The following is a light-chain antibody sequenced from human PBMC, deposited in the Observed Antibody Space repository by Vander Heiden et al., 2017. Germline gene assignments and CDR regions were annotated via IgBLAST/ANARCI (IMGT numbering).Light chain of an antibody. CDR2: EVS. CDR3: SSYTSSSTSL. J-gene: IGLJ1*01. Sequence: QSALPQPASVSGSPGQSITISCTGTSSDVGGYNYVSWYQQHPGKAPKLMIYEVSKRPSGVSNRFSGSKSGNTASLTISGLQAEDEADYYCSSYTSSSTSLFGTGTKVTVL. CDR1: SSDVGGYNY. V-gene: IGLV2-14*01.